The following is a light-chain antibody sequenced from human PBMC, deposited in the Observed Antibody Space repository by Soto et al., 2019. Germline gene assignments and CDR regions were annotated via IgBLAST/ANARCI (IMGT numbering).Light chain of an antibody. CDR1: PDISNY. J-gene: IGKJ2*01. Sequence: DIQMTQSPSSLSASVGDRVTITCQASPDISNYLNWYQQKPGKAPKLLIYDASNLETGVPSRFSGSGSGTDFTFTISSLQPEDIATYYCQQYDNPYTFGQGTKLEIK. CDR3: QQYDNPYT. V-gene: IGKV1-33*01. CDR2: DAS.